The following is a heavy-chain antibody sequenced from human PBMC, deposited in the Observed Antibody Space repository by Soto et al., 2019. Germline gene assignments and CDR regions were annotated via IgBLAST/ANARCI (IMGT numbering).Heavy chain of an antibody. Sequence: LRLSCAASGFTFSSYAMSWVRQAPGKGLEWVSAISGSGGSTHYADSVKGRFTISRDNSKNTLYLQMNSLRAEDTAVYYCAKFRGSFRGFYFDYWGQGTLVTVSS. J-gene: IGHJ4*02. CDR1: GFTFSSYA. CDR3: AKFRGSFRGFYFDY. V-gene: IGHV3-23*01. CDR2: ISGSGGST. D-gene: IGHD1-26*01.